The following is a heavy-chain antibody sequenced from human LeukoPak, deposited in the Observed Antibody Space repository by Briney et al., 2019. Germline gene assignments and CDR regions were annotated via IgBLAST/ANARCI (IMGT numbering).Heavy chain of an antibody. J-gene: IGHJ4*02. CDR3: GPVDY. CDR2: ISDDGTNA. V-gene: IGHV3-30-3*01. CDR1: GFAFSNYA. Sequence: PGGSLRLSCTASGFAFSNYAIHWVRQAPGKGLEWVAVISDDGTNAYYAGSVEGRFSISRDNSKSTVFLQMNSLRAEDTAVYYCGPVDYWGQGTLVTVSS.